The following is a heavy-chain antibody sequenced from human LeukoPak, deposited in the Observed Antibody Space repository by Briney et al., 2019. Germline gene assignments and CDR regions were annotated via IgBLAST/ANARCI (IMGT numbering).Heavy chain of an antibody. CDR2: ISGSGGST. CDR3: AKEEWLHNALDY. V-gene: IGHV3-23*01. Sequence: GGSLRLSCAASGFTFSSYSMSWVRQAPGKGLEWVSGISGSGGSTYYADSVKGRFTISRDNSKSTLYLQMNSLRAGDTALYYCAKEEWLHNALDYWGQGTLVTVSS. CDR1: GFTFSSYS. D-gene: IGHD5-12*01. J-gene: IGHJ4*02.